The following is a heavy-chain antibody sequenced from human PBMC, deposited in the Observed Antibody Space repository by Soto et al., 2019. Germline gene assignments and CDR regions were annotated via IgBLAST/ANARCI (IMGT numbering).Heavy chain of an antibody. Sequence: EVQLVESGGGLVKPGGSLRLSCAASGFTFSSYSMNWVRQAPGKGLEWVSSISSSSSYIYYADSVKGRFTISRDNAKNSLYLQMNSLRAEDTAVYYSARVGVGYHHPIDYWGQGTLVTVSS. V-gene: IGHV3-21*01. D-gene: IGHD5-12*01. CDR2: ISSSSSYI. CDR3: ARVGVGYHHPIDY. J-gene: IGHJ4*02. CDR1: GFTFSSYS.